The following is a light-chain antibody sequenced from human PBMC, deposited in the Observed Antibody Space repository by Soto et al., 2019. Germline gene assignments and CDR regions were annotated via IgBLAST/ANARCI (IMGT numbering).Light chain of an antibody. CDR3: QQLHSYPIT. V-gene: IGKV1-8*01. J-gene: IGKJ5*01. CDR2: ASS. CDR1: QGISSY. Sequence: AIRMTQSPSSFSASTGDRVTITCRASQGISSYLAWYQQKPGKAPKLLIYASSTLQSGVPSRFSGSGSGTEFTLTISSLQTEDFATYFCQQLHSYPITFGQGTRLEIK.